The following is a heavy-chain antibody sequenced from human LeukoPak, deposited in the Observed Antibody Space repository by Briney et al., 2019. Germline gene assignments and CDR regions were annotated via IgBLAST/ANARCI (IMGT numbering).Heavy chain of an antibody. D-gene: IGHD7-27*01. Sequence: SETLSLTCTVSGGSISSGGYYWSWIRQHPGKGLEWIGYIYYSGSTYYNPSLKSRVTISVDTSKNQFSLKLSSVTAADTAVYYCAREEETGETDYWGQGTLVTVS. CDR1: GGSISSGGYY. CDR3: AREEETGETDY. CDR2: IYYSGST. V-gene: IGHV4-31*03. J-gene: IGHJ4*02.